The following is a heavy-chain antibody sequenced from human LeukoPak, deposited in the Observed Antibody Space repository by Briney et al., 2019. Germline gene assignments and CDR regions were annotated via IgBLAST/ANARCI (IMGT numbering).Heavy chain of an antibody. CDR1: GGTFSNYA. J-gene: IGHJ4*02. CDR3: ARDRHYSAAPSDY. CDR2: IIPTLGIA. V-gene: IGHV1-69*04. D-gene: IGHD2-21*01. Sequence: SVKVSCKASGGTFSNYAISWVRQAPGQGLEWMGRIIPTLGIAKYAQKFQGRVTITADSSTSTAYMELRSLRSEDTAVYYCARDRHYSAAPSDYWGQGALVTVSS.